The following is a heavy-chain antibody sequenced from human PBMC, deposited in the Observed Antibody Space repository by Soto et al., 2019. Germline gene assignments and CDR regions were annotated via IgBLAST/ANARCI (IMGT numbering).Heavy chain of an antibody. D-gene: IGHD5-18*01. CDR2: IWYDGSNK. CDR1: GFTFSSYG. Sequence: QVQLVESGGGVVQPGRSLRLSCAASGFTFSSYGMHWVRQAPGKGLEWVAVIWYDGSNKYYADSVKGRFTISRDSSKNTLYLQMNSLRSEYTAMYYCARERGYSYGYVDYWGQGTLVTVSS. V-gene: IGHV3-33*01. J-gene: IGHJ4*02. CDR3: ARERGYSYGYVDY.